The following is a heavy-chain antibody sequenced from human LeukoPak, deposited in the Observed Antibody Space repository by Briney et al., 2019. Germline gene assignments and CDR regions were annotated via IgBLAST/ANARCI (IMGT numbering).Heavy chain of an antibody. D-gene: IGHD3-10*01. V-gene: IGHV4-59*01. CDR3: ARSALWFGELENYYYMDV. Sequence: SETLSLTYTVSGGSINNYYWSWIRQPPGKGLEWIGYIYYSGSTNYNPSLKSRVTISVDTSKNQFSLKLSSVTAADTAVYYCARSALWFGELENYYYMDVWGKGTTVTISS. CDR2: IYYSGST. CDR1: GGSINNYY. J-gene: IGHJ6*03.